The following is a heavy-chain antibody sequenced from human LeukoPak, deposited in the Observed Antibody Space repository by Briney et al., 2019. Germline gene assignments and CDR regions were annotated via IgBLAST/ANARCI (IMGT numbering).Heavy chain of an antibody. CDR2: ISSSSSYI. D-gene: IGHD6-13*01. J-gene: IGHJ4*02. Sequence: GGSLRLSCAASGFTFSSYSMNWVRQAPGKGLGWVSSISSSSSYIYYADSVKGRFTISRDNAKNSLYLQMNSLRAEDTAVYYCAREISSSWYYFDYWGQGTLVTVSS. CDR1: GFTFSSYS. V-gene: IGHV3-21*01. CDR3: AREISSSWYYFDY.